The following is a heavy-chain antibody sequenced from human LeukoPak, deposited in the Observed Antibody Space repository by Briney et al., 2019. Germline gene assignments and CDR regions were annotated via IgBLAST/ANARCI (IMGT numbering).Heavy chain of an antibody. CDR2: IKQDGSEK. D-gene: IGHD1-26*01. V-gene: IGHV3-7*01. CDR3: ETIKDQWGGYFDS. Sequence: GGSLRLACAASGFTFSTSWMSWVRQAPGKGLEWVANIKQDGSEKYYVDYVKGRFTIYRDNAKNSLYLQMNSLRVEDTAVYYCETIKDQWGGYFDSWGQGTLVTVSS. J-gene: IGHJ4*02. CDR1: GFTFSTSW.